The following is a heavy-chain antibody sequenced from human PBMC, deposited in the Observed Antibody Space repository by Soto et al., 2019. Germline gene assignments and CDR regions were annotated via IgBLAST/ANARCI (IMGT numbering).Heavy chain of an antibody. J-gene: IGHJ4*02. V-gene: IGHV3-72*01. CDR2: SRDKGNSYST. D-gene: IGHD1-7*01. CDR1: GFTFSDYY. CDR3: TRSIPGTTSSDY. Sequence: EVQLVESGGGLVQPGGSLRLSCAGSGFTFSDYYIDWVRLAPGKGLEWVGRSRDKGNSYSTDYAASVKGRFTISRDASKNSLYLQMSGLKTEDTALYYCTRSIPGTTSSDYWGQGTLVTVSS.